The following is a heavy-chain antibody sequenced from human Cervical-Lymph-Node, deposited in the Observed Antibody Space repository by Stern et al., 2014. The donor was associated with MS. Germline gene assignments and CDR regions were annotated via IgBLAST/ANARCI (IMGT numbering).Heavy chain of an antibody. Sequence: QVQLVQSEADEKKPGASVKVSCKASGYTFTSYGISWVRQAPGKGLEWMGCLSADNGNTHYTQNLQCRVTVTTATSTSTAYMELRSLRSDDTAVYYCARGLLGSENAVDIWGQGTMVTVSS. J-gene: IGHJ3*02. V-gene: IGHV1-18*01. CDR1: GYTFTSYG. CDR3: ARGLLGSENAVDI. D-gene: IGHD2-15*01. CDR2: LSADNGNT.